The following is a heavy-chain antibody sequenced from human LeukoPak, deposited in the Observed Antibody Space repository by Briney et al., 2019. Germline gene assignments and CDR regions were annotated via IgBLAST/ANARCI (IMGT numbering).Heavy chain of an antibody. CDR2: IIPIFGTA. D-gene: IGHD2-2*01. CDR3: ASGYCSSTSCKRGLGY. V-gene: IGHV1-69*13. CDR1: GGTFSSYA. Sequence: SVKVSCKASGGTFSSYAISWVRQAPGQGLEWVGGIIPIFGTANYAQKFQGRVTITADESTSTAYMELSSLRSEDTAVYYCASGYCSSTSCKRGLGYWGQGTLVTVSS. J-gene: IGHJ4*02.